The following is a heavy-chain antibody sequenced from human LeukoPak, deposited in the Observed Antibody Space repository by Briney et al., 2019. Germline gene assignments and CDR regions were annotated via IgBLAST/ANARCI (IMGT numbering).Heavy chain of an antibody. J-gene: IGHJ5*02. V-gene: IGHV1-2*02. CDR1: GYTFTGYY. Sequence: ASVTVSCKASGYTFTGYYMHWVRQAPGQGLEWMGWINPNSGGTNYAQKFQGRVTMTRDTSISTAYMELSRLRSDDTAVYYCARVVTMVRGVHFNWFDPWGQGTLVTVSS. CDR2: INPNSGGT. D-gene: IGHD3-10*01. CDR3: ARVVTMVRGVHFNWFDP.